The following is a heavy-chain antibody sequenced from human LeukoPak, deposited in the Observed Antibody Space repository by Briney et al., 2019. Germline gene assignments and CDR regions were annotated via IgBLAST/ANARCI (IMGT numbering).Heavy chain of an antibody. CDR3: ARASWERPLGGLFDY. D-gene: IGHD7-27*01. J-gene: IGHJ4*02. CDR1: GDSISSGDYY. V-gene: IGHV4-61*02. Sequence: SETLSLTCTVSGDSISSGDYYWSWIRQPAGKGLEWIGRISSSGSTNYNPSLKSRVTISVDTSKNQFSLKLSSVTAADTAVYYCARASWERPLGGLFDYWGQGTLVTVSS. CDR2: ISSSGST.